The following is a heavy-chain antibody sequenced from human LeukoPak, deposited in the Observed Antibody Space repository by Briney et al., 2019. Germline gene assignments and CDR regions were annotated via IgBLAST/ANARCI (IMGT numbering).Heavy chain of an antibody. Sequence: ASVKVSCKASGYTFTGYYMHWVRQATGQGLEWMGWMNPNSGNTGYAQKFQGRVTMTRNTSISTAYMELSSLRSEDTAVYYCARAVAGSDYWGQGTLVTVSS. CDR3: ARAVAGSDY. J-gene: IGHJ4*02. CDR1: GYTFTGYY. CDR2: MNPNSGNT. D-gene: IGHD6-19*01. V-gene: IGHV1-8*02.